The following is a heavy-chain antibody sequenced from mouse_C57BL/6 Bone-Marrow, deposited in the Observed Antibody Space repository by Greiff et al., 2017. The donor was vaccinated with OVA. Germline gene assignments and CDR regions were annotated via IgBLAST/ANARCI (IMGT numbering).Heavy chain of an antibody. CDR1: GFTFSSYG. CDR3: ARGAYYGSSYRYFDV. V-gene: IGHV5-6*01. Sequence: EVKLMESGGDLVKPGGSLKLSCAASGFTFSSYGMSWVRQTPDKRLEWVATISSGGSYTYSPDSVKGRFTISRDNAKNTLYLQMSSLKSEDTAMYYCARGAYYGSSYRYFDVWGTGTTVTVSS. CDR2: ISSGGSYT. D-gene: IGHD1-1*01. J-gene: IGHJ1*03.